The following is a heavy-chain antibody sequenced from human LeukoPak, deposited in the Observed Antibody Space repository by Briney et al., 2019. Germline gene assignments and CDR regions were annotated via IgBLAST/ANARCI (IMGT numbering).Heavy chain of an antibody. V-gene: IGHV4-4*07. CDR1: GGSISSYY. D-gene: IGHD2-2*01. Sequence: SETLSLTCTVSGGSISSYYWSWIQQPAGKGLEWIGRIYTSGSTNYNPSLKSRVTMSVDTSKNQFSLKLSSVTAADTAVYYCARVGYCSSTSCYDAFDIWGQGTVVTVSS. J-gene: IGHJ3*02. CDR3: ARVGYCSSTSCYDAFDI. CDR2: IYTSGST.